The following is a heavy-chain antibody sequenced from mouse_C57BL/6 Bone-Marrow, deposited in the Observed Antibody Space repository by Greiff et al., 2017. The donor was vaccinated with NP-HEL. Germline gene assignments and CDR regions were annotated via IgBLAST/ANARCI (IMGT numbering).Heavy chain of an antibody. CDR1: GYSITSGYY. J-gene: IGHJ2*01. Sequence: EVQLVESGPGLVKPSQSLSLTCSVTGYSITSGYYWNWIRQFPGNKLEWMGYISYDGSNKYNPSLKNQISITRDTSKNQFFLMWNSVTTEDTATYDCAREGEYAGWDFDYWGKGTTLTVSS. CDR2: ISYDGSN. CDR3: AREGEYAGWDFDY. D-gene: IGHD5-1*01. V-gene: IGHV3-6*01.